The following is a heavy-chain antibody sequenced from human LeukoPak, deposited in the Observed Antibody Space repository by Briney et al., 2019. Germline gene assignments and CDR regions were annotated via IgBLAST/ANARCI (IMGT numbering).Heavy chain of an antibody. D-gene: IGHD2-2*01. CDR2: ISYDGSNK. J-gene: IGHJ4*02. CDR1: GFTFSSYA. Sequence: GGSLRLSCAASGFTFSSYAMHWVRQAPGKGLEWVAVISYDGSNKYYADSVKGRLTISRDNSKNTLYLQMNSLRAEDTAVYYCATPLDFLPAAPYFDYWGQGTLVTVSS. V-gene: IGHV3-30-3*01. CDR3: ATPLDFLPAAPYFDY.